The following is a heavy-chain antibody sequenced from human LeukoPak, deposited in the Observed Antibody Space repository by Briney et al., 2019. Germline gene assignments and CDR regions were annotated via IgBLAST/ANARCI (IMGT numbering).Heavy chain of an antibody. CDR3: AKDLDAYCGVDCYLGS. J-gene: IGHJ4*02. CDR2: ISYDGSKK. Sequence: GRSLRLSCAASEFTFSTYGMHWVRQAPGKGLEWVAVISYDGSKKYHADSVKGRFTISRDNSKNTLYLQMNSLRPEDTGVYYCAKDLDAYCGVDCYLGSWGLGTLVTVSS. V-gene: IGHV3-30*18. CDR1: EFTFSTYG. D-gene: IGHD2-21*02.